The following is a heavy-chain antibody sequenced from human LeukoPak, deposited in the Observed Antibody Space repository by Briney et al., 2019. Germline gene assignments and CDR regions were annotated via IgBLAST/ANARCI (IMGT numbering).Heavy chain of an antibody. CDR1: GVSISDYH. D-gene: IGHD1-26*01. Sequence: SETLSLTCSVSGVSISDYHWIWIRQPPAKGLEWMGYFSYSGSTRYNPSLTSRVTMSVDTSKNQFSLRLISVAAAETAVYYCARMYSGTSYYFDFWGQGTLVTVSS. CDR3: ARMYSGTSYYFDF. V-gene: IGHV4-59*01. CDR2: FSYSGST. J-gene: IGHJ4*02.